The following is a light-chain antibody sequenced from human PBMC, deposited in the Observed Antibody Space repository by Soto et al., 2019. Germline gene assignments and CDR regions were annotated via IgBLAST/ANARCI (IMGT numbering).Light chain of an antibody. CDR3: QQSYSTPVT. CDR2: GAS. Sequence: DIVLTQSPGTLSLSPGERATLSCRASQSVSSNYLAWYQQKPGQAPRLLIYGASTRATGVPDRFSGSGSGTDFTLTISSLQPEDFATYYCQQSYSTPVTFGQGTKVDIK. J-gene: IGKJ1*01. V-gene: IGKV3-20*01. CDR1: QSVSSNY.